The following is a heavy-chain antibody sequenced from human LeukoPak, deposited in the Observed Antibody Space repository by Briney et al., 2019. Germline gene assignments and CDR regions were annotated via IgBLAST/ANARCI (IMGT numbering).Heavy chain of an antibody. CDR1: GFTFSSYS. V-gene: IGHV3-21*01. D-gene: IGHD3-10*01. J-gene: IGHJ5*02. Sequence: GGSLRLSCAASGFTFSSYSMNWVRQAPGKGLEWVSSISSSSSYIYYADSVKGRFTISRDNAKNSLYLQMNSLRAEDTAVYYCARDRFMVRGVYPSNWLDPWGQGTLVTVSS. CDR3: ARDRFMVRGVYPSNWLDP. CDR2: ISSSSSYI.